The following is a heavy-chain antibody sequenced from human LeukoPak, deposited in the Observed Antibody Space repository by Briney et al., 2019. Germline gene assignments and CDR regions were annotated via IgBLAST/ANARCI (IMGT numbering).Heavy chain of an antibody. J-gene: IGHJ3*02. V-gene: IGHV3-7*01. Sequence: PGGSLRLSCAASGFTFSSYWMSWVRQAPGKGLEWVANIKQDGSEKYYVDSVKGRFTISRDNAKNSLYLQMDSLRAEDTAVYYCAGEAYYDFWSGYPKRAFDIWGQGTVVTVSS. CDR3: AGEAYYDFWSGYPKRAFDI. D-gene: IGHD3-3*01. CDR2: IKQDGSEK. CDR1: GFTFSSYW.